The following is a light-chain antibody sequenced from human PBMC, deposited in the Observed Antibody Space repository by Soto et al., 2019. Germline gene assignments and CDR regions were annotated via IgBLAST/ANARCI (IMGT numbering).Light chain of an antibody. CDR1: SSNIGAGYD. Sequence: QSVLTQPHSVSGAPGQRVTISCTGSSSNIGAGYDVHWYQQLPGTAPKLLIYGNSNRPSGVPDRFSGSKSGTSASLAITGLQAEDEADYYCQSYDSSRSVVFGGGTQLTVL. CDR2: GNS. CDR3: QSYDSSRSVV. V-gene: IGLV1-40*01. J-gene: IGLJ2*01.